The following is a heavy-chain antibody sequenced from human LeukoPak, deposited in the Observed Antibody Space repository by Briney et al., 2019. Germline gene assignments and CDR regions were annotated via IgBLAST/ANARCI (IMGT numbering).Heavy chain of an antibody. CDR3: ARVVGGYFDY. D-gene: IGHD1-26*01. CDR2: IHHGGST. J-gene: IGHJ4*02. Sequence: EWIGYIHHGGSTYYNPSPKSRVSISVDTSMNQFSLNLTSVTAADTAIYFCARVVGGYFDYWGQGTLVTVSS. V-gene: IGHV4-31*02.